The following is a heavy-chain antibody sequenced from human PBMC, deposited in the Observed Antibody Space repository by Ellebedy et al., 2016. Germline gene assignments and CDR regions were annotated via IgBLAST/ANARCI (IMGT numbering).Heavy chain of an antibody. CDR3: ARGPRYCSGGSCYSFDY. D-gene: IGHD2-15*01. CDR1: GGSISSYY. Sequence: SETLSLTCTVSGGSISSYYWSWIRQPPGKGLEWIGYIYYSGSTNYNPSLKSRVTISVDTSKNQFSLKLSSVTAADTAVYYCARGPRYCSGGSCYSFDYWGQGTTVTVSS. CDR2: IYYSGST. J-gene: IGHJ4*03. V-gene: IGHV4-59*01.